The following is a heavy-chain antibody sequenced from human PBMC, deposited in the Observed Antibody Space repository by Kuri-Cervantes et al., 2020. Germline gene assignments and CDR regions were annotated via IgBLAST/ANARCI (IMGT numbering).Heavy chain of an antibody. Sequence: GESLKISCAASGFTFDDYGMSWVRQAPGKGLEWVSGINWNGGSTGYADSVKGRFTISRDNAKNSLYLQMNSLRAEDTALYHCARDYFPRGYSIVYNWFDPWGQGTLVTVSS. CDR2: INWNGGST. V-gene: IGHV3-20*01. CDR1: GFTFDDYG. CDR3: ARDYFPRGYSIVYNWFDP. J-gene: IGHJ5*02. D-gene: IGHD4-23*01.